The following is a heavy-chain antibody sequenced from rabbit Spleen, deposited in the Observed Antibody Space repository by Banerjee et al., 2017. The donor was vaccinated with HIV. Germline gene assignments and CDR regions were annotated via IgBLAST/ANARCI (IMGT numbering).Heavy chain of an antibody. Sequence: QSLEESGGDLVKPGASLTLTCKASGFSFSDRDVMCWVRQAPGKGLEWIACINAATAKPVYATWAKGRFTISRTSSTTVTLRMTSLTAADRATYFCARDLVGVIGWNFYLWGQGTLVTVS. CDR1: GFSFSDRDV. CDR2: INAATAKP. CDR3: ARDLVGVIGWNFYL. J-gene: IGHJ4*01. V-gene: IGHV1S40*01. D-gene: IGHD1-1*01.